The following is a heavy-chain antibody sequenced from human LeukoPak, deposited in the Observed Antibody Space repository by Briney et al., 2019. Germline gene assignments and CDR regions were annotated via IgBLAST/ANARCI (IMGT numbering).Heavy chain of an antibody. D-gene: IGHD4-17*01. V-gene: IGHV1-2*02. J-gene: IGHJ4*02. CDR1: GYTFTGYY. CDR3: ARMTAVTIKDY. Sequence: ASVKVSCKASGYTFTGYYMHWVRRAPGQGLEWMGWINPNSGGTNYAQKFQGRVTMTRDTSISTAYRELRRLRSDDTAVYYCARMTAVTIKDYWGQGTLVTVYS. CDR2: INPNSGGT.